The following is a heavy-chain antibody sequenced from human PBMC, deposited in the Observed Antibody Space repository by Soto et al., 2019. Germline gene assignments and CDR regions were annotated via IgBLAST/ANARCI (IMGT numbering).Heavy chain of an antibody. D-gene: IGHD1-1*01. CDR1: GGSISSGGYS. V-gene: IGHV4-30-2*01. J-gene: IGHJ5*02. CDR3: ARDQLEGNWFDP. CDR2: IYHRGST. Sequence: QLQLQESGSGLVRPSQTLSLTCAVSGGSISSGGYSWNWIRQPPGKDLEWIGYIYHRGSTLYNPSLRIRVTISVDKSKNHFSLKLSSVTAADTAVYYCARDQLEGNWFDPWRQGTLVTVSS.